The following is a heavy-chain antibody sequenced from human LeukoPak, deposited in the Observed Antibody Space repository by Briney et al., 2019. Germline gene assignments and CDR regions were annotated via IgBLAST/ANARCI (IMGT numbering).Heavy chain of an antibody. D-gene: IGHD3-9*01. V-gene: IGHV1-58*01. Sequence: SVKASCKASGFTFTSSAVQWVRQARGQRLEWIGWIVVGSGNTNYAQKFQERVTITRDMSTSTAYMELSSLRSEDTAVYYCAAFRFDESYYDILTGYYTTYYFDYWGQGTLVTVSS. CDR1: GFTFTSSA. CDR2: IVVGSGNT. J-gene: IGHJ4*02. CDR3: AAFRFDESYYDILTGYYTTYYFDY.